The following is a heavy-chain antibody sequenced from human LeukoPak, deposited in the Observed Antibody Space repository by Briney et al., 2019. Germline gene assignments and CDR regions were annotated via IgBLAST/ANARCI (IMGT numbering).Heavy chain of an antibody. Sequence: GSVKVSCKASGSTFTGYDTNWVRQATGQGLEWMGWINPKSGNTGYAQKFQGRVTMTRNTSISTAYMELSSLRSEDTAVYYCARGGSWFDPWGQGTLVTVSS. CDR3: ARGGSWFDP. CDR2: INPKSGNT. V-gene: IGHV1-8*01. J-gene: IGHJ5*02. CDR1: GSTFTGYD.